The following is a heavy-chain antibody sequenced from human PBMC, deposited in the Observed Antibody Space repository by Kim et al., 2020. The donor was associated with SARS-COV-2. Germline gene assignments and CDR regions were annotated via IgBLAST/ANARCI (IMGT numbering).Heavy chain of an antibody. CDR2: ISSSSSTI. V-gene: IGHV3-48*02. Sequence: GWSLRLSCAASGFTFSSYSMNWVRQAPGKGLEWVSYISSSSSTIYYADSLKGRFTNSRDNAKNSLYLQMNSLRDEDTAVNYCARVDRFYYYYGMDVWGQG. CDR1: GFTFSSYS. J-gene: IGHJ6*02. CDR3: ARVDRFYYYYGMDV.